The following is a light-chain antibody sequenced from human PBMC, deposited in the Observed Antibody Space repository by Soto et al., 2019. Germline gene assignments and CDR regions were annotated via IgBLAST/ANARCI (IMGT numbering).Light chain of an antibody. CDR1: QSVSSY. J-gene: IGKJ2*01. CDR3: QQRGKWPRT. V-gene: IGKV3-11*01. CDR2: DAS. Sequence: EIVLTQSPATLSLSPGESVTLSCRASQSVSSYLAWYQQKPGQAPRLLIYDASNRATDIPARFSGSGSGTDFTLTISSLESEDFGVYYYQQRGKWPRTFGQGTKLEIK.